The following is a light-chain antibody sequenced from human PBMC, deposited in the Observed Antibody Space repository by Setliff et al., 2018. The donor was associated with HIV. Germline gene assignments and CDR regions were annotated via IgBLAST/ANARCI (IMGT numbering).Light chain of an antibody. J-gene: IGLJ1*01. Sequence: QSALTQPPSASGTPGQRVTISCSGSSSNIGSNTVNWYQQLPGTAPKLLIYNNNQRPSGVPDRFSDSMSGTSASLAISGLQSEDEADYYCAAWDNSLNGQVFGTGTKVTVL. CDR1: SSNIGSNT. CDR3: AAWDNSLNGQV. V-gene: IGLV1-44*01. CDR2: NNN.